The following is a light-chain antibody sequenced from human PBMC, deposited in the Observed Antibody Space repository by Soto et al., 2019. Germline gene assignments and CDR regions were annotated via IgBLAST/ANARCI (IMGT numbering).Light chain of an antibody. J-gene: IGLJ1*01. CDR2: EDN. CDR3: QSYDSSNRV. Sequence: QSVSESPGKTVTISCTRSSGSIASNYVQWYQQRPGSSPTTVIYEDNQRPSGVPDRFSGSIDSSSNSASLTISGLKTEDEADYYCQSYDSSNRVFGTGTKVTVL. CDR1: SGSIASNY. V-gene: IGLV6-57*01.